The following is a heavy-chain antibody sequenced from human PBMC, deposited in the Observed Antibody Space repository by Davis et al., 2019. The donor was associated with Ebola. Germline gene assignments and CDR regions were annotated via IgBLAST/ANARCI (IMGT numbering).Heavy chain of an antibody. CDR2: ISSSSSTI. V-gene: IGHV3-48*02. J-gene: IGHJ4*02. D-gene: IGHD4-17*01. CDR3: ARDRGTATAPRGRFDY. CDR1: GFTFSSYA. Sequence: GESLKISCAASGFTFSSYAMNWVRQAPGKGLEWVAHISSSSSTIYYADSVKGRFTISRDNAKKSLFLQMNSLRDEDAAVYYCARDRGTATAPRGRFDYWGQGTLVTVSS.